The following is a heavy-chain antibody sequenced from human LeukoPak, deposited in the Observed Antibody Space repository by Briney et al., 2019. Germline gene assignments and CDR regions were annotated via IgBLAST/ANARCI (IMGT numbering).Heavy chain of an antibody. V-gene: IGHV3-11*04. D-gene: IGHD3-22*01. Sequence: PGGSLRLSCVASGFTFSNYAMSWVRQAPGKGLEWVSYISSSGSTIYYADSVKGRFTISRDNAKNSLYLQMNSLRAEDTAVYYCGRDRAIDSNGLNDYWGQGTLVTVSS. CDR3: GRDRAIDSNGLNDY. J-gene: IGHJ4*02. CDR2: ISSSGSTI. CDR1: GFTFSNYA.